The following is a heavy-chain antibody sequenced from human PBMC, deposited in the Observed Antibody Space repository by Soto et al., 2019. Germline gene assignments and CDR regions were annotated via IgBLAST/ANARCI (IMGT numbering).Heavy chain of an antibody. Sequence: QVQLQQWGAGLLKPSETLSLTCAVYGGSFSGYYWSWIRQPPGKGLEWIGEINHSGSTNYNPSLKSRVTISVDTSKTQFALKLSSVTAADTAVYYCARAPIAVAGRVLDWGQGTLVTVSS. CDR2: INHSGST. J-gene: IGHJ4*02. CDR1: GGSFSGYY. D-gene: IGHD6-19*01. V-gene: IGHV4-34*01. CDR3: ARAPIAVAGRVLD.